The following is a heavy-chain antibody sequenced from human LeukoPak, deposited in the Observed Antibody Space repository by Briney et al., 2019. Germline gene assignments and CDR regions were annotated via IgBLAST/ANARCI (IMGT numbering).Heavy chain of an antibody. Sequence: PSETLSLTCTVSGGSISSSSYYWGWIRQPPGKGLECIGSIYYSGSTNYNPSLKSRVTISVDTSKNQFSLKLSSVTAADTAVYYCARDGDYYDSSGYNFYYFDYWGQGTLVTVSS. J-gene: IGHJ4*02. CDR3: ARDGDYYDSSGYNFYYFDY. CDR2: IYYSGST. V-gene: IGHV4-39*07. CDR1: GGSISSSSYY. D-gene: IGHD3-22*01.